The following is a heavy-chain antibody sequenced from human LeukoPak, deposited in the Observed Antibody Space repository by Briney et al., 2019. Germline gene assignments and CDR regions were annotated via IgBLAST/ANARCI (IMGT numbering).Heavy chain of an antibody. J-gene: IGHJ4*02. CDR3: ARRPSSMAVAAPRHFDY. Sequence: SETLSLTCAVCGGSFSGYYWSWIRQPPGKGLEWIGEINHSGSTNYNSSLKSRVIISVDTSKDHFSLKLSSVTAADTAVYYCARRPSSMAVAAPRHFDYWGQGTLVTVSS. CDR2: INHSGST. V-gene: IGHV4-34*01. D-gene: IGHD6-19*01. CDR1: GGSFSGYY.